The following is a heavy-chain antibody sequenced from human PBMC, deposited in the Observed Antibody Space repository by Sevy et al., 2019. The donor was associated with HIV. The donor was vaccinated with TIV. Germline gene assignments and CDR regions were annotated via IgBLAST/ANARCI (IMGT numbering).Heavy chain of an antibody. D-gene: IGHD4-4*01. CDR2: ISGYDDST. CDR3: AKLPTVITEFDY. CDR1: GFNLTTYA. V-gene: IGHV3-23*01. J-gene: IGHJ4*02. Sequence: GGSLRLSCAASGFNLTTYAMTWVRQTPGKGLEWVSAISGYDDSTYYVDSVKGRFTISRDDSKNAVYLQMNSLRAEDTAIYFCAKLPTVITEFDYWGQGTLVTVSS.